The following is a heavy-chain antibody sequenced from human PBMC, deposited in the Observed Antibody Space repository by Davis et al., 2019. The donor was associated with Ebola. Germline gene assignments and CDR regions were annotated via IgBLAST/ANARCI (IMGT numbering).Heavy chain of an antibody. CDR1: GGSFSGYY. Sequence: PSETLSLTCAVYGGSFSGYYWSWIRQPPGKGLEWIGEINHSGSTNYNPSLKSRVTISVDTSKNQFSLKLSSVTAADTAVYYCAGPTIFGVVRAFDIWGQGTMVTVSS. V-gene: IGHV4-34*01. CDR2: INHSGST. CDR3: AGPTIFGVVRAFDI. J-gene: IGHJ3*02. D-gene: IGHD3-3*01.